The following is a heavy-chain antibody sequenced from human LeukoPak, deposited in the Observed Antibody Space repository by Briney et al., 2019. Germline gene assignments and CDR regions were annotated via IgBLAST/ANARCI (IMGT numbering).Heavy chain of an antibody. Sequence: GGSLRLSCAASGFTFSSYSMNWVRQAPGKGLEWVSSISSSSSYIYYADSVKGRFTISRDNAKNSLYLQMNSLRAEDTAVYYCARDPDIGIMDVWGKGTTVTVSS. D-gene: IGHD5-12*01. CDR3: ARDPDIGIMDV. CDR2: ISSSSSYI. J-gene: IGHJ6*03. CDR1: GFTFSSYS. V-gene: IGHV3-21*01.